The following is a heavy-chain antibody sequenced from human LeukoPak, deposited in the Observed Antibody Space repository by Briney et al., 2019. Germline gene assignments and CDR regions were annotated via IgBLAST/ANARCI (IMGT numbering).Heavy chain of an antibody. J-gene: IGHJ5*02. D-gene: IGHD3-10*01. CDR1: GFSLTTNGVG. V-gene: IGHV2-5*02. Sequence: SGPTLVKPTQTLTLTCTFSGFSLTTNGVGVGWFRQPPGKALEWLALIYWDEDKRYSPSLRSRLTITKDTSKNQVVLTMTNMDPVDTATYYCAHLPVVRGVAINWFDPWGQGTLVTVSS. CDR3: AHLPVVRGVAINWFDP. CDR2: IYWDEDK.